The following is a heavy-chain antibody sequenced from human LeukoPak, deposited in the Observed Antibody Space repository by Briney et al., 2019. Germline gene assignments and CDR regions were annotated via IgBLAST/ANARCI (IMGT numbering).Heavy chain of an antibody. D-gene: IGHD5-18*01. J-gene: IGHJ5*02. CDR3: ASLDTAKQPLANH. Sequence: PGGSLRLSCAASGFAFDDYAMHWVRQTPGKGLEWVSGICWNSGSIGYADSVKGRFTISRDNAKNSLYLQMNTLRVEDTAMYYCASLDTAKQPLANHWGQGTLVTVSS. CDR2: ICWNSGSI. CDR1: GFAFDDYA. V-gene: IGHV3-9*01.